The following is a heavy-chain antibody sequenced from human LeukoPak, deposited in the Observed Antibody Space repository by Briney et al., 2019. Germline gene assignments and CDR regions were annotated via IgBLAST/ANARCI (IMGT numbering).Heavy chain of an antibody. D-gene: IGHD2-15*01. V-gene: IGHV4-59*11. CDR3: VRLRWELLAPYFDH. CDR1: TDSTNTHY. CDR2: IYHSGST. Sequence: PSETLSLTCSVSTDSTNTHYWSWTRQSPGKGLEWIRHIYHSGSTDYNPSFKRRVTISIDMSKKQFSLKLTSVTAADTAMYYCVRLRWELLAPYFDHWGQGAFVIVSS. J-gene: IGHJ4*02.